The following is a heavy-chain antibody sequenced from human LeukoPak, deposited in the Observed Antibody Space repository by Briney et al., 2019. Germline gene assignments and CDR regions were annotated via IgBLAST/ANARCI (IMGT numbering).Heavy chain of an antibody. J-gene: IGHJ6*02. Sequence: GGSLRLSCAASGFTFYEYGMSWVRQAPGKGLEWVSGINWNGGSTGYADSVKGRFTISRDNAKNSLYLQMNSLRAEDTALYYCARAPTTMVRGVLYYYGMDVWGQGTTVTVSS. CDR2: INWNGGST. CDR1: GFTFYEYG. CDR3: ARAPTTMVRGVLYYYGMDV. D-gene: IGHD3-10*01. V-gene: IGHV3-20*04.